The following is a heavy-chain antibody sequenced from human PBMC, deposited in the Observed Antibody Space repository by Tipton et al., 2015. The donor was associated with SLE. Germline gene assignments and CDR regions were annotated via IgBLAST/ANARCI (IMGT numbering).Heavy chain of an antibody. D-gene: IGHD2-2*02. Sequence: TLSLTCTVSGGSISSSSYYWGWIRQPPGKGLEWIGSIYYSGSTYYNPSLKSRVTISVDTSKNQFSLKLRSVTAADTAVYYCARDGLGYCSSTSCYTADYWGQGPLVTVSS. CDR2: IYYSGST. CDR3: ARDGLGYCSSTSCYTADY. V-gene: IGHV4-39*07. CDR1: GGSISSSSYY. J-gene: IGHJ4*02.